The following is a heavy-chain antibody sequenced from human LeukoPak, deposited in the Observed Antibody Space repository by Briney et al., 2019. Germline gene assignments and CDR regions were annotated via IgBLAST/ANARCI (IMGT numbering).Heavy chain of an antibody. CDR1: GFTFSTYS. J-gene: IGHJ4*02. V-gene: IGHV3-48*01. CDR2: ISGSSSSSDGGAR. Sequence: GGSLRLSCTASGFTFSTYSMNWVRQAPGRGLEWVSYISGSSSSSDGGARQYADSVKGRFTISRDNDKNSLYLQMNSLGAEDTAVYYCTTVLSSNRYNLCDYWGQGTLVTVSS. D-gene: IGHD6-13*01. CDR3: TTVLSSNRYNLCDY.